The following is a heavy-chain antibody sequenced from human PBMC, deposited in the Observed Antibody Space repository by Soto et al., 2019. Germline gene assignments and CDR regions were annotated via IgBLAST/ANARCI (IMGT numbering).Heavy chain of an antibody. D-gene: IGHD3-10*01. V-gene: IGHV3-48*02. CDR3: ARGMWIGEGRMDV. J-gene: IGHJ6*02. CDR1: GFTFSDYS. Sequence: DVQLVESGGTLVLPGGSLRLSCAASGFTFSDYSLNWVRQAPGKGLEWVSHISGSSSTIYYADSVKGRFTISRDNAKNSLYLQMNSLRDEDTAVYYCARGMWIGEGRMDVWGQGTTVTVSS. CDR2: ISGSSSTI.